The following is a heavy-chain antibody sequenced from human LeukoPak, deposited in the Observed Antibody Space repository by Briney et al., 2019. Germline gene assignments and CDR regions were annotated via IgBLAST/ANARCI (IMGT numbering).Heavy chain of an antibody. Sequence: GESLKISCKGSGYNFTNYWIGWVRQMPGKGLEWMGIVYPGDSDTRYGPSFQGQVTISADKSISTAYLHWSSLKASDSAMYYCTRRGGGVSYDYWGQGTLVTVSS. J-gene: IGHJ4*02. V-gene: IGHV5-51*01. D-gene: IGHD2-21*01. CDR3: TRRGGGVSYDY. CDR1: GYNFTNYW. CDR2: VYPGDSDT.